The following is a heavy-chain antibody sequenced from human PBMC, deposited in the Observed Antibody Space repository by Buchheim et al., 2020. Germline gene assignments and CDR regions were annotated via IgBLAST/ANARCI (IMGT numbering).Heavy chain of an antibody. Sequence: QVQLQQWGAGLVKPSETLSLTCAVYGGSFSGYYWSWIRQPPGKGLEWMGEINHSGSTNYNPSLKSRVTISVDTYKNKFSLKLSSVTAADTAVYYCARGIAAAGTIWFDPWGQGTL. D-gene: IGHD6-13*01. CDR2: INHSGST. CDR1: GGSFSGYY. V-gene: IGHV4-34*01. CDR3: ARGIAAAGTIWFDP. J-gene: IGHJ5*02.